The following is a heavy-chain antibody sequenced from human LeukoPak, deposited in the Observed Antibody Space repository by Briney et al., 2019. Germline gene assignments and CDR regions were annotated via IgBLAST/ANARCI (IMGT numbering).Heavy chain of an antibody. Sequence: PSQTLSLTCTVSGGSISSGGYYWSWIRQPPGKGLEWIGYIYYSGSTNYNPSPKSRVTISVDTSKNQFSLKLSSVTAADTAVYYCARVLTDVRFLAGMDVWGQGTTVTVSS. J-gene: IGHJ6*02. CDR3: ARVLTDVRFLAGMDV. D-gene: IGHD3-3*01. CDR2: IYYSGST. CDR1: GGSISSGGYY. V-gene: IGHV4-61*08.